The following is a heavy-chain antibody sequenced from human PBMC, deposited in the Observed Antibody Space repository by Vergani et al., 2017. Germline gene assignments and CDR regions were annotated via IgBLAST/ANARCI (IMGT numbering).Heavy chain of an antibody. CDR1: GGSFSGYY. V-gene: IGHV4-34*01. CDR3: ARDDYYDSSGSYAFDI. CDR2: IYYSGST. D-gene: IGHD3-22*01. J-gene: IGHJ3*02. Sequence: QVQLQQWGAGLLKPSETLSLTCAVYGGSFSGYYWSWIRQPPGKGLEWIGYIYYSGSTYYNPSLKSRVTISVDTSKNQFSLKLSSVTAADTAVYYWARDDYYDSSGSYAFDIWGQGTMVTVSS.